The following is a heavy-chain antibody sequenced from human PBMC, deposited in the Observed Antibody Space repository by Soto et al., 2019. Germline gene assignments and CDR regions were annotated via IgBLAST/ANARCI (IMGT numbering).Heavy chain of an antibody. CDR3: ARLGNTAMARMDV. Sequence: GESLKISCKGSGYSFTSYWIGWVRQMPGKGLEWMGIIYPGDSDTRYSPSFQGQVTISADKSISAAYLQWSSLKASDTAMYYCARLGNTAMARMDVWGQGTTVTVSS. J-gene: IGHJ6*02. V-gene: IGHV5-51*01. CDR1: GYSFTSYW. CDR2: IYPGDSDT. D-gene: IGHD5-18*01.